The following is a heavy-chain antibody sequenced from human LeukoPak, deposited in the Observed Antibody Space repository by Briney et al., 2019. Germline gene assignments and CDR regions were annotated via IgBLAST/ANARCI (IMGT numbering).Heavy chain of an antibody. V-gene: IGHV3-23*03. J-gene: IGHJ4*02. CDR3: ARSDRGVVYFDY. Sequence: PGGSLRLSCAAAGFTFSSYAMSWVRQAPGKGLEWVSVLYSGGSIHYADSVKGRFTISRDNSKNTASLQMNTLRSDDTAIYYCARSDRGVVYFDYWGQGALVTVSS. CDR1: GFTFSSYA. D-gene: IGHD2-15*01. CDR2: LYSGGSI.